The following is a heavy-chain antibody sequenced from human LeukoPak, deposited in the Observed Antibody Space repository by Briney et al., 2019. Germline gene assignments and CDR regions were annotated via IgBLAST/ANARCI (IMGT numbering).Heavy chain of an antibody. D-gene: IGHD5-18*01. CDR2: ISSSGSTI. CDR1: GFTFSSYS. J-gene: IGHJ3*02. V-gene: IGHV3-48*04. Sequence: PGGSLRLSCAPSGFTFSSYSMNWVRQAPGQGLEWVSSISSSGSTIYYADSVKGRFTISRDNAKNSLYLQMNSPRAEDTAVYYCAREVAHGYSYGHDAFDIWGQGTMVTVSS. CDR3: AREVAHGYSYGHDAFDI.